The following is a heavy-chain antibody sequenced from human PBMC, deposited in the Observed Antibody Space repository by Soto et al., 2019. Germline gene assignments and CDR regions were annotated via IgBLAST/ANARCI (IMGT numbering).Heavy chain of an antibody. CDR1: GGSISSYY. D-gene: IGHD6-19*01. CDR2: IYYSGST. CDR3: ARQLRIAVPPDYYYYMDV. J-gene: IGHJ6*03. Sequence: SETLSLTCTVSGGSISSYYWSWIRQPPGKGLEWIGYIYYSGSTNYNPSLKSRVTISVDTSKNQFSLKLSSVTAADTAVYYCARQLRIAVPPDYYYYMDVWGKGTTVTVSS. V-gene: IGHV4-59*08.